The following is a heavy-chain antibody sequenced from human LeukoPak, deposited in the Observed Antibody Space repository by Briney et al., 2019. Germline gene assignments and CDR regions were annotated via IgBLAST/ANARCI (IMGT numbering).Heavy chain of an antibody. CDR1: GGSITSYY. D-gene: IGHD3-22*01. CDR2: IYYSGST. J-gene: IGHJ4*02. CDR3: ASNYLYGSSPVGY. V-gene: IGHV4-59*01. Sequence: SETLSLTCTVSGGSITSYYWSWIRQPPGKTLEWIGYIYYSGSTNYNPSLKSRVTMSVDTSKKQFSLNLTSVTAADTAVYYCASNYLYGSSPVGYWGQGTLVTVSS.